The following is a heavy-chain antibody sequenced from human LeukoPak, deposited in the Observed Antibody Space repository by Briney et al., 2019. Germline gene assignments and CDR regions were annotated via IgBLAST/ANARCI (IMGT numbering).Heavy chain of an antibody. V-gene: IGHV3-7*03. Sequence: GGSLRLSCAASGFAFGSYAMTWVRQAPGRGPEWVANVNRDGSETYYLDSVKGRFTISKDNAKNSLYLQTNSLRAEDTALYHCARNNGMDVWGQGTTVIVSS. J-gene: IGHJ6*02. CDR1: GFAFGSYA. CDR3: ARNNGMDV. CDR2: VNRDGSET.